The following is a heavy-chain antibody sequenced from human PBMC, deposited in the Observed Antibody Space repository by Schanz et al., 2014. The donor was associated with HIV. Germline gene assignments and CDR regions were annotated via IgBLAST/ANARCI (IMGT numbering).Heavy chain of an antibody. CDR2: ISYDGSNK. V-gene: IGHV3-30*18. CDR3: AKEVGVSISTAGRPRSCHALDG. D-gene: IGHD6-13*01. Sequence: QVQLVESGGGVVQPGRSLRLSCSASGFTFSSNGMHWVRQAPGKGLEWVAIISYDGSNKDYADSVKGRFTISRDKSKSTLYLQLNSLRAEDTDVYCCAKEVGVSISTAGRPRSCHALDGWGQGTTVTVSS. CDR1: GFTFSSNG. J-gene: IGHJ6*02.